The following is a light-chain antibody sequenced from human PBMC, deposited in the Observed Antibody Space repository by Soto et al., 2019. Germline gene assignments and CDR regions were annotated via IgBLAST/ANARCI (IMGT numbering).Light chain of an antibody. Sequence: EIVMTHSPATLSVSPGEMATLSCRASQSVRSSFLAWYQQKPGQAPSLLIYGASTRATGIPARFSGSGSGTEFTLTINSLQSEDFAVYYCQQYSNWPLTFGGGTKVDIK. CDR3: QQYSNWPLT. V-gene: IGKV3-15*01. CDR1: QSVRSSF. CDR2: GAS. J-gene: IGKJ4*01.